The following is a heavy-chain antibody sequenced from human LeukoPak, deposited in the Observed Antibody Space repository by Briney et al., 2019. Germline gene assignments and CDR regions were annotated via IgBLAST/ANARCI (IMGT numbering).Heavy chain of an antibody. Sequence: ASVKVSCKASGYTFTSYSISWVRQAPGQGLEWMGWISAYNGNTNYAQKLQGRVTMTTDTSTSTAYMELRSLRSDDTAVYYCARVSCSSTSCYSAFDYWGQGTLVTVSS. D-gene: IGHD2-2*01. CDR1: GYTFTSYS. V-gene: IGHV1-18*01. CDR2: ISAYNGNT. J-gene: IGHJ4*02. CDR3: ARVSCSSTSCYSAFDY.